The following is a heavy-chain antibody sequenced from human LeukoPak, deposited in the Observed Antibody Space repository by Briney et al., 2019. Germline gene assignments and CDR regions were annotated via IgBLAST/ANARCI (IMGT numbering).Heavy chain of an antibody. CDR2: INRDGSEK. V-gene: IGHV3-7*04. CDR3: GRFTRSGDSVY. J-gene: IGHJ4*02. CDR1: GFTFSNYW. D-gene: IGHD7-27*01. Sequence: GGSLRLSCAASGFTFSNYWMSWVRQAPGKGLEWVANINRDGSEKQYVDSVKGRFAISRDNAENSLYLQMSSLKAEDTAVYYCGRFTRSGDSVYWGQGNTGHRLL.